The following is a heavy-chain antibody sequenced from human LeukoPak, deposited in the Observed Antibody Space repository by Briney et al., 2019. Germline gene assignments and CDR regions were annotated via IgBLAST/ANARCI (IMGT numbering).Heavy chain of an antibody. V-gene: IGHV5-51*01. D-gene: IGHD2-8*01. CDR3: ARRLGDCTNGVCTYYFDY. CDR2: IYPGDSDT. J-gene: IGHJ4*02. Sequence: GESLKISCKGSGYSFTSYWIGWVRQMPGKGLEWMGIIYPGDSDTRYSPSLQGQVTISADKSISTAYLQWSSLKASDTAMYYCARRLGDCTNGVCTYYFDYWGQGTLVTVSS. CDR1: GYSFTSYW.